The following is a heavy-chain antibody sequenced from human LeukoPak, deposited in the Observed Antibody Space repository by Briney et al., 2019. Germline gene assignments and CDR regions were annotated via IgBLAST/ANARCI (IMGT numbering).Heavy chain of an antibody. J-gene: IGHJ4*02. CDR1: GYTFTSCY. V-gene: IGHV1-46*01. CDR3: ARGRNSRAEDY. CDR2: IKPSGDST. Sequence: ASVKVSCKASGYTFTSCYIHWVRQAPGQGLEWMGIIKPSGDSTNYAQKFQGRVTMTRDTSTSTVYMELSSLRSEDTAVYYCARGRNSRAEDYWGQGTLVTVSS. D-gene: IGHD4-23*01.